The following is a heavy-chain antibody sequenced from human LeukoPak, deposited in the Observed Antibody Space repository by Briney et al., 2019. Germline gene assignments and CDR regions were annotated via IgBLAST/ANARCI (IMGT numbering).Heavy chain of an antibody. Sequence: SETLSLTCTVSGGSISNYYWNWIRQPAGRGLEWIWFIYYSGTTNYNPSLKSRVTISVDTSKNQFSLKLSSVTAADTAVYYCARGVYIAAAQYGYWGQGTLVTVSS. V-gene: IGHV4-59*01. CDR2: IYYSGTT. CDR1: GGSISNYY. CDR3: ARGVYIAAAQYGY. J-gene: IGHJ4*02. D-gene: IGHD6-13*01.